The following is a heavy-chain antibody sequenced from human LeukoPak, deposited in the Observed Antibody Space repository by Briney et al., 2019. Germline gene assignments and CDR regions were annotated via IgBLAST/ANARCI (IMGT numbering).Heavy chain of an antibody. D-gene: IGHD5-18*01. V-gene: IGHV3-7*01. CDR3: ARVRSGYSHENYFDY. J-gene: IGHJ4*02. CDR2: IKQDGSEK. CDR1: GFIFSSYW. Sequence: PGGSLRLSCAASGFIFSSYWMSWVRQAPGKGLEWVANIKQDGSEKYYVDSVKGRFTISRDNAKDSLYLQMNSLRAEDTAVYYCARVRSGYSHENYFDYWGQGTLVTVSS.